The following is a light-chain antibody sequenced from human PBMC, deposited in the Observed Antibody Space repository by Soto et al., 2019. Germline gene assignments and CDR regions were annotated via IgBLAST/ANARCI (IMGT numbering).Light chain of an antibody. Sequence: QSALTQPASVSGSPGQSITISCTGTSSDVGGYNYVSWYQQHPGKAPKLMIYEVSNRPSGVSNRFSGSKSGNTASLTISGLQAEDEADYYCSSYTSSSRNVFGTGTKV. V-gene: IGLV2-14*01. CDR1: SSDVGGYNY. J-gene: IGLJ1*01. CDR2: EVS. CDR3: SSYTSSSRNV.